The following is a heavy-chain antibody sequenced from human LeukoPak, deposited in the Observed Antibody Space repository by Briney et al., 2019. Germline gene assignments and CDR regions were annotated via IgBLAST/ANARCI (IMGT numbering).Heavy chain of an antibody. Sequence: PGGSLRLSCAASGFSFDYYGMHWVRQGPGTGLEWVAFIRSDGNDKYYGDSVKGRFTISRDISKNTLYLQMISLRAEDTGVYYCAKDRTPVYGNFDVDAFDVRGQGTVVTVSS. CDR2: IRSDGNDK. CDR3: AKDRTPVYGNFDVDAFDV. V-gene: IGHV3-30*02. CDR1: GFSFDYYG. D-gene: IGHD4-11*01. J-gene: IGHJ3*01.